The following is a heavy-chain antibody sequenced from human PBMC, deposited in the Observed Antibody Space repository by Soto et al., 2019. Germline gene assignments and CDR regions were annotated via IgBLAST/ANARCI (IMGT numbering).Heavy chain of an antibody. Sequence: SETLSLTCTVSGGSIGSHYWSWIRQPAGKGLEWIGRVYTSGSTNYNPSLKRRVTMSVDTSKNQFSLKMSSVTAADTAVYYCARDRPRVATSGYGMDVWGQGTAVTV. CDR2: VYTSGST. CDR1: GGSIGSHY. V-gene: IGHV4-4*07. D-gene: IGHD5-12*01. J-gene: IGHJ6*02. CDR3: ARDRPRVATSGYGMDV.